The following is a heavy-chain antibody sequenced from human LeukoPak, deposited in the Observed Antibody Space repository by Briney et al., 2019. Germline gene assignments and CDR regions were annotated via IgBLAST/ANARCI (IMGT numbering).Heavy chain of an antibody. D-gene: IGHD6-25*01. CDR2: ITTSDSTT. CDR3: ARDGTPNYRSGWVYMDV. J-gene: IGHJ6*03. Sequence: PGGSLRLSCAASGFTFSSYEMNWVRQAPGKGLEWLSYITTSDSTTHYADSVKGRFIISRDDAQNSLYLQMNSLRVEDTAVYYCARDGTPNYRSGWVYMDVWGKGTTVTISS. V-gene: IGHV3-48*03. CDR1: GFTFSSYE.